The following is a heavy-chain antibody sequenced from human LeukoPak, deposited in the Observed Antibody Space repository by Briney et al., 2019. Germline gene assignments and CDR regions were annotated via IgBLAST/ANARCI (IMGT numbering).Heavy chain of an antibody. CDR1: GYSISSDYY. CDR2: IYHSGST. J-gene: IGHJ6*02. D-gene: IGHD6-19*01. Sequence: PSETLSLTCTVSGYSISSDYYWGWIRQPPGKGLDWIGSIYHSGSTYYNPSLKSRVTISVDTSKNQFSLKLSSVTAADTAVYYCARHGIAVMGVDYYYGMDVWGQGTTVTVSS. CDR3: ARHGIAVMGVDYYYGMDV. V-gene: IGHV4-38-2*02.